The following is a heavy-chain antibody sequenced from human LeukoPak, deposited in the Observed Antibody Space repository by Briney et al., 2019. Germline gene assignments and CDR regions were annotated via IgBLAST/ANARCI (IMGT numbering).Heavy chain of an antibody. V-gene: IGHV4-4*07. D-gene: IGHD3-9*01. J-gene: IGHJ4*02. CDR1: GGSISSYY. CDR3: ARYYYDILTGPYFDY. CDR2: IYTSGST. Sequence: SETLSLTCTVSGGSISSYYWSWIRQPAGKGLEWIGRIYTSGSTNYNPSLKSRVTMSVDTSKNQFSLKLSSVTAADTAVYYCARYYYDILTGPYFDYWGQGTLVTVSS.